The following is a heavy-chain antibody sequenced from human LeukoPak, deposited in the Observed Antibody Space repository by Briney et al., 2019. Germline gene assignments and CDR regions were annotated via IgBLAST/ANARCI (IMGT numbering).Heavy chain of an antibody. CDR3: ARDRGYSGYDGCDY. CDR2: ISYDGSNK. CDR1: GFTFSSYA. D-gene: IGHD5-12*01. Sequence: GGVLRLSCAASGFTFSSYAMHWVRQAPGKGLEWVAVISYDGSNKYYADSLKGRFTISRDNSKNTLYLQMNSLRAEDTAVYYCARDRGYSGYDGCDYWGQGTLVTVSS. V-gene: IGHV3-30*04. J-gene: IGHJ4*02.